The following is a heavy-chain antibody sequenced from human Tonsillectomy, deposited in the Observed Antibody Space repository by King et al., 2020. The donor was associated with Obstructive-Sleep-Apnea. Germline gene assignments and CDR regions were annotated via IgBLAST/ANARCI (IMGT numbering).Heavy chain of an antibody. J-gene: IGHJ6*02. CDR2: LGTVGDT. V-gene: IGHV3-13*04. CDR1: GFTFSRYD. Sequence: QLVQSGGDLVQSGGSLRLSCAASGFTFSRYDIHWVRQVTGKGLEWVSGLGTVGDTFHPDSVKGRFTISRANGRDSSFLQMDSLRPGDTGVYYCTRGNSPPNADGMDVWGQGTTVTVSS. D-gene: IGHD2-2*01. CDR3: TRGNSPPNADGMDV.